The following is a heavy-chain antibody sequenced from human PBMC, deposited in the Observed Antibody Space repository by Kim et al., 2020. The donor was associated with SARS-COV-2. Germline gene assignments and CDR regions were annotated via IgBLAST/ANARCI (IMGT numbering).Heavy chain of an antibody. D-gene: IGHD3-22*01. J-gene: IGHJ5*02. V-gene: IGHV4-34*01. CDR2: INHSGST. CDR1: GGSFSGYY. Sequence: SETLSLTCAVYGGSFSGYYWSWIRQPPGKGLEWIGEINHSGSTNYNPSLKSRVTISVDTSKNQFSLKLSSVTAADTAVYYCARGGAHYYDSSGLFGRWFDPWGQGTLVTVSS. CDR3: ARGGAHYYDSSGLFGRWFDP.